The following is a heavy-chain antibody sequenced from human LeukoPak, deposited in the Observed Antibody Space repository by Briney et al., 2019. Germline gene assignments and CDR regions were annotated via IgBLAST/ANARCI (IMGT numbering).Heavy chain of an antibody. V-gene: IGHV4-59*01. Sequence: SETLSLTCTVSGGSISSYYWSWIRQPPGEGLEWIGYIYYSGSTNYNPSLKSRVTISVDTSKNQFSLKLSSVTAADTAVYYCARMNGGYYCMDVWGKGTTVTVSS. CDR3: ARMNGGYYCMDV. J-gene: IGHJ6*03. CDR1: GGSISSYY. CDR2: IYYSGST. D-gene: IGHD1-1*01.